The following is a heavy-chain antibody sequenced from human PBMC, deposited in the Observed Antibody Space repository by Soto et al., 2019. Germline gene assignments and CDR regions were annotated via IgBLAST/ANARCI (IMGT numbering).Heavy chain of an antibody. CDR3: AHRSSTGWFDP. D-gene: IGHD4-17*01. J-gene: IGHJ5*02. CDR2: IYWNDDK. Sequence: QITLKESGPTLVKPTQTLTLTCTFSGFSLSTSGVGVGWIRQPPGKALEWLELIYWNDDKRYSPSLKSRLTITKDTSKNQVVLTMTNMDPVDTATYYCAHRSSTGWFDPWGQGTLVTVSS. CDR1: GFSLSTSGVG. V-gene: IGHV2-5*01.